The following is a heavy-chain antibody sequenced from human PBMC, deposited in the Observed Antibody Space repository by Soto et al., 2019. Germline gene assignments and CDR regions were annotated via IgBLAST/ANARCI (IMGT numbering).Heavy chain of an antibody. CDR1: GGSISSYY. J-gene: IGHJ4*02. Sequence: NPSETLSLTCTVSGGSISSYYWSWIRQPPGKGLEWIGYIYYSGSTNYNPSLKSRVTISVDTSKNQFSLKLSSVTAADTAVYYCARMTSGLYGDYYFDYWGQGTLVTVSS. CDR2: IYYSGST. CDR3: ARMTSGLYGDYYFDY. D-gene: IGHD4-17*01. V-gene: IGHV4-59*01.